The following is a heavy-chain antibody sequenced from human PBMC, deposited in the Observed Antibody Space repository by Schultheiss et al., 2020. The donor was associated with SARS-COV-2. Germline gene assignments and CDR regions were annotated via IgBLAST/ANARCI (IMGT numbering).Heavy chain of an antibody. V-gene: IGHV4-59*12. Sequence: SETLSLTCTVSGGSISSYYWSWIRQPPGKGLEWIGYIYYSGSTNYNPSLKSRVTISVDTSKNQFSLQLNSVTPEDTAVYYCARGHPSHDIVVVPALYYYYYMDVWGKGTTVTVSS. J-gene: IGHJ6*03. CDR3: ARGHPSHDIVVVPALYYYYYMDV. CDR1: GGSISSYY. CDR2: IYYSGST. D-gene: IGHD2-2*01.